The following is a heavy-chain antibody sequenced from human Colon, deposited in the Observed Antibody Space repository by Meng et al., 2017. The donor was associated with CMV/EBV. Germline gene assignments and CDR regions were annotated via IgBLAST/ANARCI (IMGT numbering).Heavy chain of an antibody. V-gene: IGHV5-51*01. CDR3: ARHLSSSGFDY. D-gene: IGHD6-6*01. CDR2: IYPGDSDT. J-gene: IGHJ4*02. CDR1: GYSVPSYW. Sequence: CKGSGYSVPSYWIGWVRQMPGKGLEWMGIIYPGDSDTRYSPSFQGQVTISADKSISTAYLQWSSLKASDTAMYYCARHLSSSGFDYWGQGTLVTVSS.